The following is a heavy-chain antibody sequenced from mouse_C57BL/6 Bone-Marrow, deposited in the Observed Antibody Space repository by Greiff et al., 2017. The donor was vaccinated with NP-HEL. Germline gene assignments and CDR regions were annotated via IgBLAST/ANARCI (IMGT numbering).Heavy chain of an antibody. CDR1: GYSFTGYY. CDR2: INPSTGGT. Sequence: EVQLQQSGPELVKPGASVKISCKASGYSFTGYYMNWVKQSPEKSLEWIGEINPSTGGTTYNQKFKAKATLTVDKSSSTAYMQLKSLTSEDSAVYYCARGYYGSSYRFAYWGQGTLVTVSA. J-gene: IGHJ3*01. D-gene: IGHD1-1*01. V-gene: IGHV1-42*01. CDR3: ARGYYGSSYRFAY.